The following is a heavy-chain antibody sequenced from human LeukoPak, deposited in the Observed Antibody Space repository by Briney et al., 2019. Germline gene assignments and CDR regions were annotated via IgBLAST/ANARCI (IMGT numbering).Heavy chain of an antibody. CDR2: ISGSGGST. Sequence: PGGSLRLSCAASRFTFSTYAMSWVRQAPGKGLEWVSIISGSGGSTYYADSVKGRFTISRDNAKNSLYLQMNSLRAEDTAVYYCARQYSSSWYLSPYYYYYMDVWGKGTTVTVSS. CDR3: ARQYSSSWYLSPYYYYYMDV. CDR1: RFTFSTYA. D-gene: IGHD6-13*01. V-gene: IGHV3-23*01. J-gene: IGHJ6*03.